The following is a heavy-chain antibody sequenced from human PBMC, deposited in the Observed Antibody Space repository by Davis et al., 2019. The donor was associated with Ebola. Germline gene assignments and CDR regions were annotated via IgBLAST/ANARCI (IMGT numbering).Heavy chain of an antibody. CDR2: ISANGLIT. CDR1: GFTFSNYW. V-gene: IGHV3-23*01. CDR3: ARKSGYSSSWYLYYYGMDV. J-gene: IGHJ6*04. D-gene: IGHD6-13*01. Sequence: GESLKISCAASGFTFSNYWMHWVRQAPGQGLEWVSTISANGLITHYADSVKGRFTMSRDNSKNTLYLQMNSLRAEDTAVYYCARKSGYSSSWYLYYYGMDVWGKGTTVTVSS.